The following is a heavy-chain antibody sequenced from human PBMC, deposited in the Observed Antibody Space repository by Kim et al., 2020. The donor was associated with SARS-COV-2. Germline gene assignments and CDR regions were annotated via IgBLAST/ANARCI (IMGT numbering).Heavy chain of an antibody. J-gene: IGHJ6*02. CDR1: GGSFSGYY. CDR3: ASSSLKDIVVVVAATRPDYYYGMDV. D-gene: IGHD2-15*01. V-gene: IGHV4-34*01. Sequence: SETLSLTCAVYGGSFSGYYWSWIRQPPGKGLEWIGEINHSGSTNYNPSLKSRVTISVDTSKNQFSLKLSSVTAADTAVYYCASSSLKDIVVVVAATRPDYYYGMDVWGQGTTVTVSS. CDR2: INHSGST.